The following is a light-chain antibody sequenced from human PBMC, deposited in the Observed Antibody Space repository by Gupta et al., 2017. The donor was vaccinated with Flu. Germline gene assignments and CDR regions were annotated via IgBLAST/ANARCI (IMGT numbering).Light chain of an antibody. V-gene: IGKV3-15*01. CDR3: QQDNNWPL. CDR1: QSVSSN. Sequence: EIVMTQSPATLSVSPGERATLSCRASQSVSSNLAWYQQKPGQAPRLLIYGASTRATGIPDRFSGSGSGTEFTLTSSSLQYEDFAVYYCQQDNNWPLFGHGTKVDIK. J-gene: IGKJ3*01. CDR2: GAS.